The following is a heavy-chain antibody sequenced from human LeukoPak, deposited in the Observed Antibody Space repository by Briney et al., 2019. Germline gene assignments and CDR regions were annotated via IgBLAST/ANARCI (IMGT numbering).Heavy chain of an antibody. Sequence: GGSLRLSCAASGFTFSGPAMHWVRQAPGKGLEWVGRIRNRTYSYATTYGASVKGRFTMSRDDSKNTAYLHMNSLRAEDTAVYYCAKDGVYYDFWSGYFTYYFDYWGQGTLVTVSS. V-gene: IGHV3-73*01. D-gene: IGHD3-3*01. CDR2: IRNRTYSYAT. CDR1: GFTFSGPA. CDR3: AKDGVYYDFWSGYFTYYFDY. J-gene: IGHJ4*02.